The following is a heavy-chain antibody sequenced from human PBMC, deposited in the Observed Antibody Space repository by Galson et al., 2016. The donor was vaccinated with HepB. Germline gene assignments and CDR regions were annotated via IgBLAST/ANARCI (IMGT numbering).Heavy chain of an antibody. CDR3: VRVLRNDYGDYYFDY. CDR1: GASISSHY. CDR2: LYTSGST. V-gene: IGHV4-4*07. D-gene: IGHD4-17*01. Sequence: LSLTCNVSGASISSHYWSWIRQSAERGLEWIGRLYTSGSTIYNPSLKSRVTMSADTSKDQLSLELTSVSAADTAIYYCVRVLRNDYGDYYFDYWGRGTLVAVSS. J-gene: IGHJ4*02.